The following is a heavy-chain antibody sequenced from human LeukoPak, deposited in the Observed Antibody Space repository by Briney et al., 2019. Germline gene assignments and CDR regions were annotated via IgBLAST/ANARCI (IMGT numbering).Heavy chain of an antibody. J-gene: IGHJ4*02. CDR3: ARDRLRWPKIDY. CDR1: GGPLSSSDYY. D-gene: IGHD4-23*01. V-gene: IGHV4-39*07. Sequence: SETLSLTCTVPGGPLSSSDYYRGWIRQPPGTGLGWIGSICYSVTTYYNPSLKSRVTISVQTSKNQFSLKLNSVTAADTAVYYCARDRLRWPKIDYWGWGTLVTVSS. CDR2: ICYSVTT.